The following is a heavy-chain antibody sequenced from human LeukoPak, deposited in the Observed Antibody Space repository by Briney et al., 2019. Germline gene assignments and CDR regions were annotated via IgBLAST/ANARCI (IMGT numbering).Heavy chain of an antibody. CDR3: ARNGTVTVTGTKFNYFDY. Sequence: SETLSLTCTVSGGSISSSTYYWGWIRQPPGKALEWIGSIYYSASTHYNPSLKSRLTISVDTSKNQFSLKVSAVTAADTGVYFCARNGTVTVTGTKFNYFDYWGQGTLVTVSS. CDR1: GGSISSSTYY. D-gene: IGHD4-17*01. J-gene: IGHJ4*02. V-gene: IGHV4-39*01. CDR2: IYYSAST.